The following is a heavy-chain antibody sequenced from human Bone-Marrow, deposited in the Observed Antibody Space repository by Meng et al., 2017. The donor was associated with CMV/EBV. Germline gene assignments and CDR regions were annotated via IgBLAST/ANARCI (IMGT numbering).Heavy chain of an antibody. Sequence: ETLSLTCAASGFTFSSYWMHWVRQAPGKGLVWVSRINSDGSSTSYADSVKGRFTISRDNAKNTLYPQMNSLRAEDTAVYYCARDLAYSSSFAYYYYYGMDVWGQGTTVTVSS. CDR2: INSDGSST. V-gene: IGHV3-74*01. D-gene: IGHD6-6*01. CDR3: ARDLAYSSSFAYYYYYGMDV. CDR1: GFTFSSYW. J-gene: IGHJ6*02.